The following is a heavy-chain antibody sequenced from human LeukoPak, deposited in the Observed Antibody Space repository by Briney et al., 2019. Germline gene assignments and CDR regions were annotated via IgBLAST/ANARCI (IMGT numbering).Heavy chain of an antibody. CDR1: GYTFTSYY. D-gene: IGHD5-24*01. CDR2: INPSGGST. V-gene: IGHV1-46*01. Sequence: ASVKVSCKASGYTFTSYYMHWVRQAPGQGLEWMGIINPSGGSTSYAQKFQGRVAMTRDTSTSTVYMELSSLRSEDTAVYYCARPGRRDGYKNAFDIWGQGTMVTVSS. CDR3: ARPGRRDGYKNAFDI. J-gene: IGHJ3*02.